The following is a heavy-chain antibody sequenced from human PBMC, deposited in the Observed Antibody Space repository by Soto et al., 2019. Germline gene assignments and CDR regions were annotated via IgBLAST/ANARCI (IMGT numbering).Heavy chain of an antibody. CDR2: ISYDGSNK. J-gene: IGHJ4*02. CDR1: GFTFSSYG. Sequence: QVQLVESGGGVVQPGRSLRLSCAASGFTFSSYGMHWVRQPPGKGLEWVAVISYDGSNKNYADSVKGRFTISRDNSTNTLYLQMNSLRAEDTAVYYCAKRSSNGSGWYTIDYWGQATLVTASS. CDR3: AKRSSNGSGWYTIDY. V-gene: IGHV3-30*18. D-gene: IGHD6-19*01.